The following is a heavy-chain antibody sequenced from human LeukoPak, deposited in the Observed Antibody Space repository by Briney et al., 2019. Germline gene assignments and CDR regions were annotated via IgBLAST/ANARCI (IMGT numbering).Heavy chain of an antibody. J-gene: IGHJ6*02. CDR3: ARYSEETGTTPYYYGMDV. CDR1: GYSFTSYW. V-gene: IGHV5-51*01. CDR2: IYPGDSDA. D-gene: IGHD1-1*01. Sequence: GESLKISCKGSGYSFTSYWIGWVRPMPGKGLEWMGIIYPGDSDARYSPSFQGQVTISADKSISTAYLQWSSLKASDTAMYYCARYSEETGTTPYYYGMDVWGQGTTVTVSS.